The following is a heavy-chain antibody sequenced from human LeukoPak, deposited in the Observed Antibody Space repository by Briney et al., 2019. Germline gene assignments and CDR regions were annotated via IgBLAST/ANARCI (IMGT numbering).Heavy chain of an antibody. V-gene: IGHV3-7*04. J-gene: IGHJ4*02. D-gene: IGHD3-10*01. CDR3: ARDNYASGSLDY. CDR2: IKPYGNEQ. Sequence: GGSLRLSCAASGITFSSYSMNWVRQAPGKGLEWVGNIKPYGNEQYYGDSVKGRLTISRDNAKNSLYLHMDSLRAEGTAVYYCARDNYASGSLDYWGQGTLVTVSS. CDR1: GITFSSYS.